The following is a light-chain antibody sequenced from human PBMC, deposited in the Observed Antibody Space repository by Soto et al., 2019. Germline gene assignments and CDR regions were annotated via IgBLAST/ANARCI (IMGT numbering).Light chain of an antibody. CDR3: QHTFSVPAFS. J-gene: IGKJ3*01. CDR2: GAS. Sequence: DIQMTQSPSSLSASVGDRVTITCRASQSISSYLNWYQQQPGKAPKLLIYGASSLNTGVPSRFSGSGSGTDFTLTISRLQPEDFATYYCQHTFSVPAFSFGPGTRVDIK. CDR1: QSISSY. V-gene: IGKV1-39*01.